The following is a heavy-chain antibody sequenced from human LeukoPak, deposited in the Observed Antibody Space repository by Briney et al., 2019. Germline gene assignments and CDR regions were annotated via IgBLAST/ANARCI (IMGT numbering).Heavy chain of an antibody. CDR1: GGSISSSNCY. CDR3: VNYYDSSDYQQPNHFDY. V-gene: IGHV4-39*01. J-gene: IGHJ4*02. Sequence: PSETLSLTCTVSGGSISSSNCYWGWIRQPPGKGLEWIGSIYYSGGTYYNASLKSRVTISIDTSKNQFSLKLSSVTAADTAVYYCVNYYDSSDYQQPNHFDYWGQGTLVTVSS. CDR2: IYYSGGT. D-gene: IGHD3-22*01.